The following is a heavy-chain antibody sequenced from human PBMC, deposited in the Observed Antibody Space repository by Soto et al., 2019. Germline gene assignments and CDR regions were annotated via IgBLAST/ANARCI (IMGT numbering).Heavy chain of an antibody. V-gene: IGHV3-30*18. D-gene: IGHD3-3*01. CDR2: ISYDGSNK. Sequence: QVQLVESGGGVVQPGGSLRLSCAASGFTFSSYGMHWVRQAPGKGLEWVAVISYDGSNKYYAYAVKGRCTISRDNSKNTLYLQMTSLRAEDTAVYYCAKDQYDFWSCYPYYYYGMDVWGPGTTVTVFS. CDR3: AKDQYDFWSCYPYYYYGMDV. CDR1: GFTFSSYG. J-gene: IGHJ6*02.